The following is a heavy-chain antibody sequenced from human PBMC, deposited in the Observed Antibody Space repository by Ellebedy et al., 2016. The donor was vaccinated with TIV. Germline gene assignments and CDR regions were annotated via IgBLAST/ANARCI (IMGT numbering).Heavy chain of an antibody. CDR2: VYYSGSP. D-gene: IGHD2-21*02. CDR3: ARTDPWQPIDD. Sequence: MPSATLSLTCSVSGGSVGSTRYYWAWIRQPTGKGLEYIGSVYYSGSPYYNPSFKIRVTLSADTSKNQFSLKLRTVTAADTAVYYCARTDPWQPIDDWGQGILVSVSS. J-gene: IGHJ4*02. V-gene: IGHV4-39*01. CDR1: GGSVGSTRYY.